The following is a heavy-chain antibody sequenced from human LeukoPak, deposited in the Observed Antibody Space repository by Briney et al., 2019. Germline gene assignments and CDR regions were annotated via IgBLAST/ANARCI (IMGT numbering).Heavy chain of an antibody. Sequence: GGSLRLSCAASGFTFSSYEMNWVRQAPGKGLEWVSYISSSGSTIYYAGSVKGRFTNSRDNAKNSLYLQMNSLRAEDTAVYYCAKGGYCSGGSCRWFDPWGQGTLVTVSS. CDR1: GFTFSSYE. CDR3: AKGGYCSGGSCRWFDP. D-gene: IGHD2-15*01. J-gene: IGHJ5*02. V-gene: IGHV3-48*03. CDR2: ISSSGSTI.